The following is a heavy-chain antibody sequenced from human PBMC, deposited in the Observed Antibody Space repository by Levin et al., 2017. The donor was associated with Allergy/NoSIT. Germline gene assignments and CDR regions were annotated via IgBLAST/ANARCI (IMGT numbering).Heavy chain of an antibody. CDR1: GFTFSSYA. Sequence: GGSLRLSCAASGFTFSSYAMHWVRQAPGKGLEWVAVISYDGSNKYYADSVKGRFTISRDNSKNTLYLQMNSLRAEDTAVYYRARDQTGMSGMDVWGQGTTVTVSS. CDR3: ARDQTGMSGMDV. CDR2: ISYDGSNK. D-gene: IGHD1-1*01. J-gene: IGHJ6*02. V-gene: IGHV3-30*04.